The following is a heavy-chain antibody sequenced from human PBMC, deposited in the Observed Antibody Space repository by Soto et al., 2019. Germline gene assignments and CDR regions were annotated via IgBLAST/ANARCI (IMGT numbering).Heavy chain of an antibody. Sequence: QVQLQQWGAGLLKPSETLSLTCAVYGGSFSGYYWSWIRQPPGKGLEWIGEINHSGSTNYNPSLKSRVTRSVDTSKNQFSLKLSSVTAADTAVYYCARGFFYVYGDSNYYYYYMDVWGKGTTVTVSS. CDR1: GGSFSGYY. CDR3: ARGFFYVYGDSNYYYYYMDV. J-gene: IGHJ6*03. CDR2: INHSGST. V-gene: IGHV4-34*01. D-gene: IGHD4-17*01.